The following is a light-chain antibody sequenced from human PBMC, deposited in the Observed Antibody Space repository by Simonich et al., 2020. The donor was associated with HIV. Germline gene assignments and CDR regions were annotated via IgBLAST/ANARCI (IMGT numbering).Light chain of an antibody. V-gene: IGKV2-30*01. CDR1: QSLIYSDGNTY. CDR2: KVS. CDR3: MQGTHWPYT. Sequence: DVVMTQSPLSLPVTLGQPASISCRSSQSLIYSDGNTYLNWFQQRPGQSPRRLIYKVSNRDAGVPDRVSGSGSGTDFTLKISRVEAEDVGVYYSMQGTHWPYTFGQGTKLEIK. J-gene: IGKJ2*01.